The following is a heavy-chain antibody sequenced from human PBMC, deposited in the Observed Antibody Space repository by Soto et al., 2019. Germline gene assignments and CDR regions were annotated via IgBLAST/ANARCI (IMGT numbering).Heavy chain of an antibody. D-gene: IGHD6-13*01. CDR2: INSDGSST. CDR1: GFTFSSYW. J-gene: IGHJ3*02. CDR3: ARGRTAGSLQDAFDI. V-gene: IGHV3-74*01. Sequence: GGSLRLSCAASGFTFSSYWMHWVRQAPGKGLVWVSRINSDGSSTSYADSVKGRFTISRDNAKNTLYLQMNSLRAEDTAVYYCARGRTAGSLQDAFDIWGQGTMVTVSS.